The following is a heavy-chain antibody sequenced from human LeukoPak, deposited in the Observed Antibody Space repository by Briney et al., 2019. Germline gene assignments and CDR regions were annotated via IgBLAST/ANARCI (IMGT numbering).Heavy chain of an antibody. CDR2: INSDGSAT. V-gene: IGHV3-74*01. CDR3: ARGTAGYHSSYFDY. D-gene: IGHD3-16*02. J-gene: IGHJ4*02. CDR1: GFTFGSPW. Sequence: GGSLRLSCAASGFTFGSPWMHWVRHAPGKGLVWVSRINSDGSATAYADSVKGRFTISRDNAENTLYLQMNSLRVEDTAVYYCARGTAGYHSSYFDYWGQGTLVTVSS.